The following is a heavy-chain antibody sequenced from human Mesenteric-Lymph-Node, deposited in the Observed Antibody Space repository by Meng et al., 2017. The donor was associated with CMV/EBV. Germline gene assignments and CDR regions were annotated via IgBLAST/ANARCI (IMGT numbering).Heavy chain of an antibody. D-gene: IGHD2-2*01. Sequence: GGSLRLSCAASGFTFSSYWMHWVRQAPGKGLVWVSRINSDGSSTSYADSVKGRFTISRDNAKNSLYLQMNSLRAEDTAVYYCTAFDIVVVPAAIGLWGQGTLVTVSS. J-gene: IGHJ5*02. CDR1: GFTFSSYW. CDR3: TAFDIVVVPAAIGL. CDR2: INSDGSST. V-gene: IGHV3-74*01.